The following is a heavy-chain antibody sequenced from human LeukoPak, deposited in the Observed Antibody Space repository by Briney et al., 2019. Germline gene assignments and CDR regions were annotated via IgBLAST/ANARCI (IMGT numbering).Heavy chain of an antibody. J-gene: IGHJ4*02. CDR1: GGSFSGYY. V-gene: IGHV4-34*01. CDR3: ARLYSGSYIY. CDR2: INHSGST. D-gene: IGHD1-26*01. Sequence: PSETLSLTCTVYGGSFSGYYWSWIRQPPGKGLEWIGEINHSGSTNYNPSLKSRVTISVDTSKNQFSLKLSSVTAADTAVYYCARLYSGSYIYWGQGTLVTVSS.